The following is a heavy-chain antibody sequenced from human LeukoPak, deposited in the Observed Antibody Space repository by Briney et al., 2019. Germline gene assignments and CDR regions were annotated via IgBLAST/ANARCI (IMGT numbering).Heavy chain of an antibody. CDR2: IYHSGST. J-gene: IGHJ4*02. CDR3: ASGRGFSGSWFDY. Sequence: SETLSLTCSVSGGSVSSGSYYWSWIRQPPGKGLEWIVYIYHSGSTSYNPSLQSRVTISLDISQNQVSLRLSSVTAADTAVYYCASGRGFSGSWFDYWGQGILVTVSS. V-gene: IGHV4-61*01. D-gene: IGHD6-13*01. CDR1: GGSVSSGSYY.